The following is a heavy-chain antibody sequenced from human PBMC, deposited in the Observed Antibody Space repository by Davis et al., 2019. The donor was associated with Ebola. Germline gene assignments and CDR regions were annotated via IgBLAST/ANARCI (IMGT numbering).Heavy chain of an antibody. CDR3: ARLHDYQYGMDV. Sequence: PGGSLRLSCAASGFTVSSNYMSWVRQAPGKGLEWVSVIYSGGSTYYADSVKGRFTISRDNSKNTLYLQMNSLRAEDTAVYYCARLHDYQYGMDVWGQGTTVTVSS. CDR2: IYSGGST. CDR1: GFTVSSNY. V-gene: IGHV3-66*04. J-gene: IGHJ6*02.